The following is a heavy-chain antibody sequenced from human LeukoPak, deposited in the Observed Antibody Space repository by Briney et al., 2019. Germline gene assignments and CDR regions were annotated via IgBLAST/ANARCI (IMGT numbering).Heavy chain of an antibody. D-gene: IGHD5-18*01. J-gene: IGHJ4*02. CDR3: ARGGIQLWFNY. CDR2: ISGTNSYT. CDR1: GFTFSDYY. Sequence: GGSLRLSCAASGFTFSDYYMTWIRQAPGKGLEWLSYISGTNSYTIYADSVEGRFTISRDNAKNSLYLQMNSLRAEDTAVYYCARGGIQLWFNYWGQGTLATVSS. V-gene: IGHV3-11*06.